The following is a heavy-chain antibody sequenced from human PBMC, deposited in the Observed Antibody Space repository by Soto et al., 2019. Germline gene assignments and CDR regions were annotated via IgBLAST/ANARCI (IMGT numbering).Heavy chain of an antibody. CDR3: VRVGLSVPAA. Sequence: GGSLRLSCAASGFRVSGNYMSWVRQAPGKGLEWVSVIYSGGSTYYTDSIKGRFTISRDNSKNTLYLQMKSLRAEDTAVYYCVRVGLSVPAAWGQGTPVTVSS. J-gene: IGHJ4*02. D-gene: IGHD2-2*01. CDR2: IYSGGST. V-gene: IGHV3-66*01. CDR1: GFRVSGNY.